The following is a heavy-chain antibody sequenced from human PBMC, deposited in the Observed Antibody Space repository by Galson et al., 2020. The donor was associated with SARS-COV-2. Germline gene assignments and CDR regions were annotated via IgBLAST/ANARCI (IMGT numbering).Heavy chain of an antibody. D-gene: IGHD3-10*01. Sequence: SCAASGLTSSSYRMHWVRKPPGKGLEGAAVISNDGSNKYYAHSVTDQSTISRDNSKNTLYLKMKSLRAEATEVYYCAKDTKLVQAWARVRENWFDPWGQGTLVTVSS. J-gene: IGHJ5*02. CDR3: AKDTKLVQAWARVRENWFDP. CDR1: GLTSSSYR. CDR2: ISNDGSNK. V-gene: IGHV3-30*18.